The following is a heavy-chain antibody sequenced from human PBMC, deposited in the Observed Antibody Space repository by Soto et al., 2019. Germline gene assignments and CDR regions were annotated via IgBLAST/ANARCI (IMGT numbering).Heavy chain of an antibody. D-gene: IGHD6-13*01. CDR3: ARGWSRFDP. CDR1: GGSISSGGYS. V-gene: IGHV4-30-2*01. CDR2: INHSGST. Sequence: SETLSLTCAVSGGSISSGGYSWSWIRQPPGKGLEWIGEINHSGSTNYNPSLKSRVTISVDTSKNQFSLKLSSVTAADTAVYYCARGWSRFDPWGQGTLVTVSS. J-gene: IGHJ5*02.